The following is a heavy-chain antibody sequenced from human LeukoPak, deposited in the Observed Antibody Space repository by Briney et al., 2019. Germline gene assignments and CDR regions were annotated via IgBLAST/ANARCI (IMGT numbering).Heavy chain of an antibody. CDR1: GFTVSSNY. CDR3: ARLYYYVSGTYSRYFDY. D-gene: IGHD3-10*01. V-gene: IGHV3-53*01. J-gene: IGHJ4*02. CDR2: IYSGGTT. Sequence: PGGSLRLSCAASGFTVSSNYMTWVRQAPGKGLEWVSIIYSGGTTYYADSVKGGFTISRDNSKNTLYLQMNSLRAEDTAVYYCARLYYYVSGTYSRYFDYWGQGTLVTVSS.